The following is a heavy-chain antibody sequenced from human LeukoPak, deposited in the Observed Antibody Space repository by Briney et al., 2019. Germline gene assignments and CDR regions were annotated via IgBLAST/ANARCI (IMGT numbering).Heavy chain of an antibody. V-gene: IGHV3-21*01. CDR1: GFAFSSCG. J-gene: IGHJ4*02. Sequence: GGSLRLSCAASGFAFSSCGFNWVRQAPGKGLEWVSSIGPTGTNRYYADSVRGRFTISRDNAKNSMYLQMDSLRDEDTAVYYCATETIGRHYDYWGQGTLLTVSS. CDR3: ATETIGRHYDY. CDR2: IGPTGTNR. D-gene: IGHD1-14*01.